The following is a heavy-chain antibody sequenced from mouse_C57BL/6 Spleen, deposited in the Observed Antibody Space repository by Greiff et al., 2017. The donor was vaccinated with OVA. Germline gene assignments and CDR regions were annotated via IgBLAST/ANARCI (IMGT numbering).Heavy chain of an antibody. D-gene: IGHD1-1*01. CDR1: GYSITSGYY. CDR3: ARGDYGSSYSFAY. V-gene: IGHV3-6*01. J-gene: IGHJ3*01. Sequence: EVQLQESGPGLVKPSQSLSLTCSVTGYSITSGYYWNWIRQFPGNKLEWMGYISYDGSNNYNPSLKNRISITRDTSKNQFFLKLNSVTTEDTATYYWARGDYGSSYSFAYWGQGTLVTVSA. CDR2: ISYDGSN.